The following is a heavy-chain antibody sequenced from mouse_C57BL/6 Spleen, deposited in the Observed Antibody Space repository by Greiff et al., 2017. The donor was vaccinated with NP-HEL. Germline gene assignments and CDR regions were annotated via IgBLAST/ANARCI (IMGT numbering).Heavy chain of an antibody. V-gene: IGHV1-50*01. J-gene: IGHJ2*01. CDR1: GYTFTSYW. Sequence: QVQLQQPGAELVKPGASVKLSCKASGYTFTSYWMQWVKQRPGQGLEWIGEIDPSDSYTNYNQKFKGKATLTVDTSSSTAYMQLSSLTSEDSAVYYCARFAYYSNHFDYWGQVTTLTVSS. D-gene: IGHD2-5*01. CDR2: IDPSDSYT. CDR3: ARFAYYSNHFDY.